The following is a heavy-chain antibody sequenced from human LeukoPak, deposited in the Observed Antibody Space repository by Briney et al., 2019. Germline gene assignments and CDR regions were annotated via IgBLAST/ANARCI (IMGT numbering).Heavy chain of an antibody. CDR3: ARVGLHDDFDY. CDR2: INHSGST. D-gene: IGHD1-1*01. J-gene: IGHJ4*02. V-gene: IGHV4-34*01. Sequence: SETLSLTCAVYGRSFSGYYWSWIRQPPGKGLEWIGEINHSGSTNYNPSLKSRVTISVDTSKNQFSLKLSSVTAADTAVYYCARVGLHDDFDYWGQGTLVTVSS. CDR1: GRSFSGYY.